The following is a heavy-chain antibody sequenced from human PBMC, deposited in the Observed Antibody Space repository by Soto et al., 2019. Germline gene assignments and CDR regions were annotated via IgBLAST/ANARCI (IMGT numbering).Heavy chain of an antibody. CDR1: GFTFDDYA. J-gene: IGHJ4*02. CDR2: ISWDGGRT. V-gene: IGHV3-43D*04. CDR3: AKDVCSRSTTSCYTRLDF. D-gene: IGHD2-2*02. Sequence: PVGSLRLSCAASGFTFDDYAMHWVRQAPGKGLEWVSLISWDGGRTYYADSVRGRFIVSRDSSKNSLYLQMSSLRVEDTALYYCAKDVCSRSTTSCYTRLDFWGQGALVTVSS.